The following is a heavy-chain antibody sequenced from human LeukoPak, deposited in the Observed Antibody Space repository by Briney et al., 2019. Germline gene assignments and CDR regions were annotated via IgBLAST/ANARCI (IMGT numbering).Heavy chain of an antibody. J-gene: IGHJ4*02. V-gene: IGHV1-69*05. D-gene: IGHD4-23*01. Sequence: SVKVSCKASGGTFSSYAISWVRQAPGQGLEWMGGIIPIFGTANYAQKFQGRVTITTDESTSTAYMELSSLRSEDTAVYYCARSVGLRWSNFDYWGQGTLVTVSS. CDR1: GGTFSSYA. CDR2: IIPIFGTA. CDR3: ARSVGLRWSNFDY.